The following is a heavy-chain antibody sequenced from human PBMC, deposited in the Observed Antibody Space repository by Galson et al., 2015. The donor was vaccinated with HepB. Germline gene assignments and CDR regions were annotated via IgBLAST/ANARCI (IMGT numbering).Heavy chain of an antibody. CDR1: GFTFSSYG. V-gene: IGHV3-33*01. Sequence: SLRLSCAAPGFTFSSYGMHWVRQAPGKGLEWVAVIWYDGSNKYYADSVKGRFTISRDNSKNTLYLQMNSLRAEDTAVYYCARDGSGSYWSDNYFDYWGQGTLVTVSS. CDR2: IWYDGSNK. D-gene: IGHD3-10*01. CDR3: ARDGSGSYWSDNYFDY. J-gene: IGHJ4*02.